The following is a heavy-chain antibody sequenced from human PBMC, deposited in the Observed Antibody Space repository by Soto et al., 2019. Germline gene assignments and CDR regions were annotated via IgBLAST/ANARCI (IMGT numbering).Heavy chain of an antibody. J-gene: IGHJ5*02. CDR2: INHSGST. D-gene: IGHD3-10*01. V-gene: IGHV4-34*01. CDR3: ARGPRGYYYGSGSPPGWFDP. Sequence: PSETLSLTCAVYGGPFSGYYWSWIRQPPGKGLEWIGEINHSGSTNYNPSLKSRVTISVDTSKNQFSLKLSSVTAADTAVYYCARGPRGYYYGSGSPPGWFDPWGQGTLVTVSS. CDR1: GGPFSGYY.